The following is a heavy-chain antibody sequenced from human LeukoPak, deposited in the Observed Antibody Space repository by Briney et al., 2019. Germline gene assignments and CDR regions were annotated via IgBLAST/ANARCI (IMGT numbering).Heavy chain of an antibody. CDR3: AREASEYSSSWLPLDY. D-gene: IGHD6-13*01. CDR2: INTNTGNP. CDR1: GYTFTSYA. Sequence: ASVKVSCKASGYTFTSYAMNWVRQAPGQGLEWMGWINTNTGNPTYAQGFTGRFVFSLDTSVSTAYLQISSLKAEDTAVYYCAREASEYSSSWLPLDYWGQGTLVTVSS. V-gene: IGHV7-4-1*02. J-gene: IGHJ4*02.